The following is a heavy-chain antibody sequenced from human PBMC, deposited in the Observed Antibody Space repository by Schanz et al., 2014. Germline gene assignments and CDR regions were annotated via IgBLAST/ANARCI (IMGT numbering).Heavy chain of an antibody. CDR1: NYIFTKYY. Sequence: QVQLVQSGAEAKKPGASVKLSCKASNYIFTKYYIHCVRQAPGQGLEWMGLINPYDDTIDYAKKFQGRFTMTRNTSTNTVYMELSNLKSDDTAVYYCARDLIAAAESWFDPWGQGTPITVSS. J-gene: IGHJ5*02. CDR2: INPYDDTI. D-gene: IGHD6-13*01. V-gene: IGHV1-46*01. CDR3: ARDLIAAAESWFDP.